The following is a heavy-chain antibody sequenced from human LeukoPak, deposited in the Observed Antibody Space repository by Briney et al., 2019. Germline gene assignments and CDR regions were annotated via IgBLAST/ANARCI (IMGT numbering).Heavy chain of an antibody. CDR3: ARWDSGSYYSFDY. D-gene: IGHD1-26*01. CDR1: GGSINSYY. V-gene: IGHV4-59*01. J-gene: IGHJ4*02. Sequence: SETLSLTCTVAGGSINSYYWSWIRQPPGKGLGGIGYIYYSGSTNYNPSLKSRVTISVDTSKNQFSLKLSSVTAADTAVYYCARWDSGSYYSFDYWGQGTLVTVSS. CDR2: IYYSGST.